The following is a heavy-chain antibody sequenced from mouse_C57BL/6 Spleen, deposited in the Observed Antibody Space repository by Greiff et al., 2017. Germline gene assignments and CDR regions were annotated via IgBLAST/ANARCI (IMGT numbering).Heavy chain of an antibody. CDR2: IYPGSGNT. V-gene: IGHV1-76*01. CDR3: ARDGPYAMDY. Sequence: QVQLKESGAELVRPGASVKLSCKASGYTFTDYYINWVKQRPGQGLEWIARIYPGSGNTYYNEKFKGKATLTAEKSSSTAYMQLSSLTSEDSAVYFCARDGPYAMDYWGQGTSVTVSS. D-gene: IGHD2-3*01. CDR1: GYTFTDYY. J-gene: IGHJ4*01.